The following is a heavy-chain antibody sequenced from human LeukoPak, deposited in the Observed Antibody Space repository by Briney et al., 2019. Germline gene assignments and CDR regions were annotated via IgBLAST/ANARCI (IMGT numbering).Heavy chain of an antibody. CDR2: ISGSGGST. D-gene: IGHD3-22*01. CDR1: GFTFSSYA. J-gene: IGHJ4*02. Sequence: PGGSLRLSCAASGFTFSSYAMSWVRQAPGMGLEWVSAISGSGGSTYYADSVKGRFTISRDNSKNTLYLQMNSLRAEDTAVYYCARAITMIVVVTGFDYWGQGTLVTVSS. V-gene: IGHV3-23*01. CDR3: ARAITMIVVVTGFDY.